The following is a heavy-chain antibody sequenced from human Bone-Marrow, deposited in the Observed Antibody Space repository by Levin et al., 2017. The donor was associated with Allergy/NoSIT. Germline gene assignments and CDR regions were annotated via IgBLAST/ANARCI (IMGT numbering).Heavy chain of an antibody. J-gene: IGHJ6*02. CDR3: AIQTLAPKKFQSHYYHHYGMDV. V-gene: IGHV1-2*02. CDR2: INPSSGDS. CDR1: GYTFTDHW. Sequence: AGGSLRLSCKTSGYTFTDHWLHWVRQAPGQGLEWVGWINPSSGDSAFAQHLEGRVTVTSDMSTATVYMEVNRLTSDDTAVYYCAIQTLAPKKFQSHYYHHYGMDVWGQGTTVIVSS. D-gene: IGHD1-1*01.